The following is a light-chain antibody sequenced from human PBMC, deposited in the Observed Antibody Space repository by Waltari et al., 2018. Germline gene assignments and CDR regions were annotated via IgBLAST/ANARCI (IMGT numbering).Light chain of an antibody. CDR2: DVS. CDR3: SSYTSSSVYV. Sequence: QSALTQPASVSGSPGQSITISCTGTSSDVGGYNYVSWYQQHPGKAPTLMIYDVSKRPSGVSNRCSGAESGNTASLTISGLQAEDEADYYCSSYTSSSVYVFGTGTKVTVL. CDR1: SSDVGGYNY. J-gene: IGLJ1*01. V-gene: IGLV2-14*01.